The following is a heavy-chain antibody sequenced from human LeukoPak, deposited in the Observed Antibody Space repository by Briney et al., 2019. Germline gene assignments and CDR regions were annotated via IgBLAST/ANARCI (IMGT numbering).Heavy chain of an antibody. CDR2: IIPIFGTA. CDR3: ASRGPYYDSSGYLDY. Sequence: ASVKVSCKASGGTFSSYAISWVRQAPGQGLEWMGGIIPIFGTANYAQKFQGRVTITTDESTSTAYMDLSSLRSEDTAVYYCASRGPYYDSSGYLDYWGQGTLVTVSS. V-gene: IGHV1-69*05. CDR1: GGTFSSYA. J-gene: IGHJ4*02. D-gene: IGHD3-22*01.